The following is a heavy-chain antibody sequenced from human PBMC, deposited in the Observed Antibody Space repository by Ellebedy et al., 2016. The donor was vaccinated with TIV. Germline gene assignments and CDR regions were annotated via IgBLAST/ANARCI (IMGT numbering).Heavy chain of an antibody. CDR2: IDYSGST. V-gene: IGHV4-31*03. J-gene: IGHJ5*02. CDR1: GGSIRRGGYY. Sequence: SETLSLXXTVSGGSIRRGGYYWSWIRQHPGKGLEWIGYIDYSGSTYYNPSLKSRLKISVDTSKNQFSLRLSSVTAANTAVYYCARAEREGYCCGGSCSTWFDPWGQGTLVTVSS. D-gene: IGHD2-15*01. CDR3: ARAEREGYCCGGSCSTWFDP.